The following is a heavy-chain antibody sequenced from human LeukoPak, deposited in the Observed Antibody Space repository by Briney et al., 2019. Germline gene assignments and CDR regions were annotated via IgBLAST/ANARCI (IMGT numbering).Heavy chain of an antibody. CDR3: ATIFGVVSGFDY. D-gene: IGHD3-3*01. CDR2: ISGDGSNT. V-gene: IGHV3-74*01. Sequence: GGSLRLSCAASGFTFTSYYMHWVRQAPGKGLVWVSRISGDGSNTIYADSVKGRFTISRDNAKNTVYLQMNSLRAEDTAVYYCATIFGVVSGFDYWGQGTLVTVSS. J-gene: IGHJ4*02. CDR1: GFTFTSYY.